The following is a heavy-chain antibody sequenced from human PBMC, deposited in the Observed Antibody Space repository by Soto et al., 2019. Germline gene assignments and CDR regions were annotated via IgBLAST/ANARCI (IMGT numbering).Heavy chain of an antibody. CDR1: GFTVSNNY. CDR2: IYSGGYT. CDR3: AARGGGGGY. Sequence: EVQLVESGGGLIQPGGSLRLSCAVSGFTVSNNYMSWVRQAPGKGLEGVSVIYSGGYTAYGDSVKGRFTISRDNSKNTSHFQKNSRRAEEGAVFYCAARGGGGGYWGQGTLVTVSS. J-gene: IGHJ4*02. V-gene: IGHV3-53*01. D-gene: IGHD3-10*01.